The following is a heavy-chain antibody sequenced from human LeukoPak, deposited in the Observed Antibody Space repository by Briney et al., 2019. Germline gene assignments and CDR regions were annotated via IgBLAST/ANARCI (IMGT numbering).Heavy chain of an antibody. V-gene: IGHV1-8*01. D-gene: IGHD3-10*01. J-gene: IGHJ1*01. CDR3: GRGHSDYYGSGTYPVVQH. CDR2: MNPDSGDT. Sequence: ASVTVSCKASGYTFTTYDLNWVRQAPGQGLEWMGWMNPDSGDTGYAQKFQGRITMTRSTSISTAYLELSSLSTDDTAVYYCGRGHSDYYGSGTYPVVQHWGQGTLVTVSS. CDR1: GYTFTTYD.